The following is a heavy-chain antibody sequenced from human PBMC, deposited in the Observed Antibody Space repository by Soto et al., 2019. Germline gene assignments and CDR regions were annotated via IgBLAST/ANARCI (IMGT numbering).Heavy chain of an antibody. Sequence: GASVPVSCKPSGYTFTGYVMHCVRQAPGQRLEWMGWINAGNGNTKYSQKFQGRFTISRDNAKNTLYLQMNSLRAEDTAVYYCASNYGDNYGELIDYWGQGTLVTVSS. J-gene: IGHJ4*02. CDR1: GYTFTGYV. D-gene: IGHD4-17*01. CDR3: ASNYGDNYGELIDY. V-gene: IGHV1-3*01. CDR2: INAGNGNT.